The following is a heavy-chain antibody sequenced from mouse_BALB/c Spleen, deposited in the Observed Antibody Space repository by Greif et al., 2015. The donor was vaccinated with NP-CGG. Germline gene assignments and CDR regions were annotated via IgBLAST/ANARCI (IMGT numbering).Heavy chain of an antibody. J-gene: IGHJ2*01. D-gene: IGHD1-2*01. CDR1: GYTFISYY. CDR3: TRGRRRDFDF. V-gene: IGHV1S81*02. Sequence: QVQLQQSGAELVKPGASVKLSCKASGYTFISYYMCWVKQRPGQGLEWIGEINPSNGGANLNEKFKSKATLTVDKSSSTAYMQLSSLTSEDSAVYFCTRGRRRDFDFWGQGTTLTVSS. CDR2: INPSNGGA.